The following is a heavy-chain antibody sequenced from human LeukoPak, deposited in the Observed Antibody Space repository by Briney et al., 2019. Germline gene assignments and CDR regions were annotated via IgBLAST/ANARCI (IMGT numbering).Heavy chain of an antibody. CDR1: GFTFSSYS. J-gene: IGHJ4*02. D-gene: IGHD3-9*01. V-gene: IGHV3-15*01. CDR3: TTGGLLRYFDWLFDNDPRDYYFDY. CDR2: IKSKTDGVTT. Sequence: GGSLRLSCAASGFTFSSYSMNWVRQAPGKGLEWVGRIKSKTDGVTTDYTAPVKGRFTISRDDSKNTLYLQMNSLKTEDTAVYYCTTGGLLRYFDWLFDNDPRDYYFDYWGQGTLVTVSS.